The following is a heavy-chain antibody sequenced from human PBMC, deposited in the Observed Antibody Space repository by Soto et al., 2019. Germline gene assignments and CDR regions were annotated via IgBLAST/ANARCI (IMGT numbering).Heavy chain of an antibody. CDR3: ARKYYYDSSGYYHPFGY. CDR2: INAGNGNT. D-gene: IGHD3-22*01. CDR1: GYTFTSYA. J-gene: IGHJ4*02. V-gene: IGHV1-3*01. Sequence: QVPLVQSGAEVKKPGASVKVSCKASGYTFTSYAMHWVRQAPGQRLEWMGWINAGNGNTKYSQKFQGRVTITRDTSASTAYMELSSLRSEDTAVYYCARKYYYDSSGYYHPFGYWGQGTLVTVSS.